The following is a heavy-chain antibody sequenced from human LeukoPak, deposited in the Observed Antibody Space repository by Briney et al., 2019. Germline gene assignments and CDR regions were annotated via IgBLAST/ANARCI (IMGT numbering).Heavy chain of an antibody. CDR2: IYYSGST. CDR3: ARDYYDSSGYYARAFDI. CDR1: GGSISSYY. V-gene: IGHV4-59*01. Sequence: SETLSLTCTVSGGSISSYYWSWIRQPPGKGLEWIGYIYYSGSTNYNPSLKSRVTISVDTSKNQFSLKLRSVTAADTAVYYCARDYYDSSGYYARAFDIWGQGTMVTVSS. J-gene: IGHJ3*02. D-gene: IGHD3-22*01.